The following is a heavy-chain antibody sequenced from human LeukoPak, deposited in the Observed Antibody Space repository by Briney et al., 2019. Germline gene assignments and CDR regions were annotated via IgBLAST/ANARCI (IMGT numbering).Heavy chain of an antibody. CDR3: ARTNLRYCSGGSCYFDY. CDR1: GYSFTSYW. V-gene: IGHV5-51*01. D-gene: IGHD2-15*01. CDR2: IYPGDSDT. Sequence: GESLKISCKGSGYSFTSYWIGWVRQMPGKGLEWMGIIYPGDSDTRYSPSFQGQVTISADKSISTAYLQWSSLTASDTAMYYCARTNLRYCSGGSCYFDYWGQGTLVTVSS. J-gene: IGHJ4*02.